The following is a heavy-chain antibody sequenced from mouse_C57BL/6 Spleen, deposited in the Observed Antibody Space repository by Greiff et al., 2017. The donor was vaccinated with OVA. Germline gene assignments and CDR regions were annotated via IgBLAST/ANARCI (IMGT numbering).Heavy chain of an antibody. CDR3: ARYYYGSSLYAMDY. J-gene: IGHJ4*01. V-gene: IGHV1-50*01. CDR1: GYTFTSYW. D-gene: IGHD1-1*01. Sequence: QVQLQQPGAELVKPGASVTLSCKASGYTFTSYWMQWVKQRPGQGLEWIGEIDPSDSYPNYTQKFKGKATLTVDTSSSTAYMQLSSLTSEDSAGYDSARYYYGSSLYAMDYWGQGTSVTVSS. CDR2: IDPSDSYP.